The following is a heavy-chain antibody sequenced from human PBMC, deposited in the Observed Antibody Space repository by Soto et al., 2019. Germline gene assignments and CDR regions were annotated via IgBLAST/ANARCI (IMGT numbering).Heavy chain of an antibody. CDR1: GGSISSGGYY. CDR3: ARERARQLVLDY. CDR2: IYYSGST. V-gene: IGHV4-31*03. Sequence: PSETLSLTCTVSGGSISSGGYYWSWIRQHPGKGLEWIGYIYYSGSTYYNPSLKSRVTISVDTSKNQFSLKLSSVTAADTAVYYCARERARQLVLDYWGQGTLVTVSS. J-gene: IGHJ4*02. D-gene: IGHD6-13*01.